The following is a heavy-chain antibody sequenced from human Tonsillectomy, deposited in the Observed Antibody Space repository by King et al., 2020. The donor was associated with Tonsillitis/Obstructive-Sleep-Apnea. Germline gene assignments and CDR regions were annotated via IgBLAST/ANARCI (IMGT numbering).Heavy chain of an antibody. CDR3: ARERGHYDILAGYQYYFDN. D-gene: IGHD3-9*01. CDR1: GSSISSYY. V-gene: IGHV4-59*08. J-gene: IGHJ4*02. Sequence: VQLQESGPGLVKPSETLSLTCTVSGSSISSYYWSWIRQPPGKGLEWIGNIHYSGSTIYNPSLKSRVTMSVDTSKNQFSLKLSSVTAADTAGYYCARERGHYDILAGYQYYFDNWGQGTLVTVSS. CDR2: IHYSGST.